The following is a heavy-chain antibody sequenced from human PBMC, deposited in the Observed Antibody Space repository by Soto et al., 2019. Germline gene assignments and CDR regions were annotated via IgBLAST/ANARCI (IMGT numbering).Heavy chain of an antibody. CDR3: ARDYFGESSGMDV. J-gene: IGHJ6*02. V-gene: IGHV4-31*03. D-gene: IGHD3-10*01. CDR1: GASISSGFYY. Sequence: PSETLSLTCTVSGASISSGFYYWSWIRQHPGKGLEWIGYIYYSGSTYYNPSLNSRVTISVDTSKNQFSLKLSSVTAADTALYYCARDYFGESSGMDVWGQGTTFTVSS. CDR2: IYYSGST.